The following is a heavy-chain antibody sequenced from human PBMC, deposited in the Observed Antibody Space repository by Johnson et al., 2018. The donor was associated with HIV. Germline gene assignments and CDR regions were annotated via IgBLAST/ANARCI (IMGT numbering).Heavy chain of an antibody. D-gene: IGHD5-12*01. CDR2: ISFDGSNK. CDR3: ASGDDYGF. CDR1: GFTFSNYP. Sequence: VQLVESGGGVVRPGRSLRLSCAASGFTFSNYPMHWVRQAPGKGLEWVAVISFDGSNKFYADSVKGRFTISRDNSKNTLYLQMNSLRAEDTAVYFCASGDDYGFWGQGTKVTVSS. V-gene: IGHV3-30*14. J-gene: IGHJ3*01.